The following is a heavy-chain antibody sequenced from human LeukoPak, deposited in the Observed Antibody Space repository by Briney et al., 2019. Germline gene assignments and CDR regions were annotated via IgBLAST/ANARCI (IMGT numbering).Heavy chain of an antibody. V-gene: IGHV6-1*01. J-gene: IGHJ2*01. CDR1: GDSVSSNSAA. D-gene: IGHD3-16*02. CDR2: TYYRSKWYN. Sequence: SQTLSLTCAISGDSVSSNSAAWNWIRQSPSRGLEWLGRTYYRSKWYNDYAVSVKSRITINPDTSKNQFSLQLNSVTPEDTAVYYCAREGTTSNYVWGSYLRDWYFDLWGRGTLVTVSS. CDR3: AREGTTSNYVWGSYLRDWYFDL.